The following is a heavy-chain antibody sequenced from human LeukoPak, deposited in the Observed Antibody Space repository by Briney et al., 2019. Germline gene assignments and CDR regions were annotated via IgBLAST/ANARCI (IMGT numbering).Heavy chain of an antibody. CDR2: IRYDGSNK. D-gene: IGHD4-11*01. J-gene: IGHJ5*02. CDR1: GFTFSSYG. Sequence: GGSLRLSCAASGFTFSSYGMHWVRQAPGKGLEWGAFIRYDGSNKYYADSVKGGFTISRDNSKNTVYLQMNSLRAEDTAVYYCAKDLSRDYSTYNCFDPWGQGTLVTVSS. V-gene: IGHV3-30*02. CDR3: AKDLSRDYSTYNCFDP.